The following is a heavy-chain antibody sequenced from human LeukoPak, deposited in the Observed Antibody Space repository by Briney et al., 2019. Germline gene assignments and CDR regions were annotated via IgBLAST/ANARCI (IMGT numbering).Heavy chain of an antibody. CDR3: AGEAPYYYDSSGYRLY. D-gene: IGHD3-22*01. CDR1: GGSISSYY. J-gene: IGHJ4*02. CDR2: IYTSGST. Sequence: SETLSLTCTVSGGSISSYYWSWIRQPAGKGLEWIGRIYTSGSTNYNPPLKSRVTMSEDTSKNQFSLKLSSVTAADTAVYYCAGEAPYYYDSSGYRLYWGQGTLVTVSS. V-gene: IGHV4-4*07.